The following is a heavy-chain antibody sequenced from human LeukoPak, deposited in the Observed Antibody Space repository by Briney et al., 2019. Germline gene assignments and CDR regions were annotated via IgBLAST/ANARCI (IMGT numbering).Heavy chain of an antibody. D-gene: IGHD5-18*01. CDR2: IIPILGIA. J-gene: IGHJ4*02. CDR1: GGTFSSYT. V-gene: IGHV1-69*04. CDR3: ARELRGYSKPSHFDY. Sequence: SVKVSCKASGGTFSSYTISWVRQAPGQGLEWMGRIIPILGIANYAQKFQGRVTITADKSTRTAYMELSSLRSEDTAVYYCARELRGYSKPSHFDYWGQGTLVTVSS.